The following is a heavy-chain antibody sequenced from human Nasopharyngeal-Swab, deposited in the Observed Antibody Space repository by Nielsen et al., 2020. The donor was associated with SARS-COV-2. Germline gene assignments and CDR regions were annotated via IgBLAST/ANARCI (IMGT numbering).Heavy chain of an antibody. D-gene: IGHD2-15*01. V-gene: IGHV3-73*01. Sequence: GGSLRFSCAASGFIFSDSAIHWVRQASGKGLEWVGRIRSKGNSYATAYAASVKGRFTISRDDSKNTAYLQMNSLITEDTAVYYCTRCGGSCYTGKDYWGQGTLVTVSS. CDR3: TRCGGSCYTGKDY. CDR1: GFIFSDSA. CDR2: IRSKGNSYAT. J-gene: IGHJ4*02.